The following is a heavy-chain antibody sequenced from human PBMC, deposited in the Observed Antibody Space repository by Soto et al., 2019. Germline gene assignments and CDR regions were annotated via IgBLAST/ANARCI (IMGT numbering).Heavy chain of an antibody. V-gene: IGHV3-15*01. CDR2: IKSKTDGGTR. D-gene: IGHD1-26*01. J-gene: IGHJ6*02. Sequence: EVQLVESGGGLVKPGGSLRLSCAASGFTFSNAWMSWVRQVPGKGLEWVGRIKSKTDGGTRDYAAPVKGRFTISREDSKKTLYLQMNSLKAEDTGVYHCTRGSYQGNYYYYGMDVWGQGTTVTVSS. CDR1: GFTFSNAW. CDR3: TRGSYQGNYYYYGMDV.